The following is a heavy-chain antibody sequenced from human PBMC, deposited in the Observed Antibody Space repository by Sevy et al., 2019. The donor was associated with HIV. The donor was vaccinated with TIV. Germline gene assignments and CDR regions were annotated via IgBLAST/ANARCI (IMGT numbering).Heavy chain of an antibody. J-gene: IGHJ4*02. D-gene: IGHD6-19*01. CDR2: VSRDEKTI. CDR1: GFTFNTYA. Sequence: GGSLRLSCSASGFTFNTYAMHWVRQAPGKGLECVSRVSRDEKTINYADSVKGRFTISRDNSRNILYLQMNNLRIEDTAVYYCVRDALGSVDFWGQGSLVTVSS. V-gene: IGHV3-30*04. CDR3: VRDALGSVDF.